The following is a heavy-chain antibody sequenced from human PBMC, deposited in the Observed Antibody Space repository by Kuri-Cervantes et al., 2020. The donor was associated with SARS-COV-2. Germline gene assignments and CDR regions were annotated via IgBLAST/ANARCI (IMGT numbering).Heavy chain of an antibody. D-gene: IGHD2-8*01. J-gene: IGHJ6*02. CDR1: GFTFSSYE. CDR3: ARGGGGLISYGLDV. Sequence: LSLTCAASGFTFSSYEMNWVRQAPGKGLEWVSYISSSGSTIYYADSVKGRFTISRDNAKNSLYLQMNSLRAEDTAVYYCARGGGGLISYGLDVWGQGTTVTVSS. CDR2: ISSSGSTI. V-gene: IGHV3-48*03.